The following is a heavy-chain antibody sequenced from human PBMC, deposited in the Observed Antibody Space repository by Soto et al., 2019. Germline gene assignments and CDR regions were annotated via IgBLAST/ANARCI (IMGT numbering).Heavy chain of an antibody. V-gene: IGHV1-2*04. CDR2: INPNSGGT. J-gene: IGHJ6*02. Sequence: ASVKVSCKASGYTFTGYYMHWVRQAPGQGLEWMGWINPNSGGTNYAQKFQGWVTMTRETSISTAYMELSRLRSDDTAVYYCAREGNGYSYGYDYYGMDVWGQGTTVTVSS. CDR1: GYTFTGYY. D-gene: IGHD5-18*01. CDR3: AREGNGYSYGYDYYGMDV.